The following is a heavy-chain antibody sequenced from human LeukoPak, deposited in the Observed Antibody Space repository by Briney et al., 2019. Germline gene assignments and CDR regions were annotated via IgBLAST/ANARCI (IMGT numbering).Heavy chain of an antibody. Sequence: GGSLRLSCAASGFTFSGYAMSWVRQAPGKGLEWVSLITGSGATTYYADSVKGRFTISRDNSKNTLYLQMNSLRAEDTALYYCAKGGRGSGYYYGFDYWGRGTLVTVSS. CDR1: GFTFSGYA. D-gene: IGHD3-22*01. J-gene: IGHJ4*02. CDR2: ITGSGATT. CDR3: AKGGRGSGYYYGFDY. V-gene: IGHV3-23*01.